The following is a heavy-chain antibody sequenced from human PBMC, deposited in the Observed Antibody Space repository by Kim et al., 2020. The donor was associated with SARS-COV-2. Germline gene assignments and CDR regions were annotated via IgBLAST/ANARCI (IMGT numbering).Heavy chain of an antibody. D-gene: IGHD3-10*01. CDR1: GYTFTSYG. CDR2: ISAYNGNT. Sequence: ASVKVSCKASGYTFTSYGISWVRQAPGQGLEWMGWISAYNGNTNYAQKLQGRVTMTTDTSTSTAYMELRSLRSDDTAVYYCARDRSRLLWFGEARDVVFDPWGQGTLVTVSS. V-gene: IGHV1-18*01. J-gene: IGHJ5*02. CDR3: ARDRSRLLWFGEARDVVFDP.